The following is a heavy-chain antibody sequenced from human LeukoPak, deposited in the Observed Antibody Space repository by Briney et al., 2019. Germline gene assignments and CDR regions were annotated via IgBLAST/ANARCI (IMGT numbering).Heavy chain of an antibody. V-gene: IGHV1-3*01. Sequence: PGRSLRLSCAASGFTFTSYAMHWVRQAPGQRLEWMGWINAGNGNTKYSQKFQGRVTITRDTSTSTAYKELRSLRSDETAVYYCARNIAARPWYFDYWGQGTLVTVSS. CDR2: INAGNGNT. J-gene: IGHJ4*02. CDR1: GFTFTSYA. D-gene: IGHD6-6*01. CDR3: ARNIAARPWYFDY.